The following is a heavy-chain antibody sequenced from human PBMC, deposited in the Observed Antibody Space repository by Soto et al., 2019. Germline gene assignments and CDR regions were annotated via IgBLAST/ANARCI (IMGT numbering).Heavy chain of an antibody. CDR2: IYYSGST. V-gene: IGHV4-59*01. D-gene: IGHD6-6*01. J-gene: IGHJ5*02. Sequence: SETLSLTCTVSGGSISSYYWSWIRQPPGKGLEWIGYIYYSGSTNYNPSLKSRVTISVDTSKNQFSLKLSSVTAADTAVYYCARVSAARYFWFDPWGQGTLVTVSS. CDR1: GGSISSYY. CDR3: ARVSAARYFWFDP.